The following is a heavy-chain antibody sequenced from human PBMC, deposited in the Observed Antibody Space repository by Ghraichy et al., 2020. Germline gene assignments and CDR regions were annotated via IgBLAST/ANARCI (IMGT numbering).Heavy chain of an antibody. CDR3: ARSHGMDV. CDR1: GHTFTSHD. J-gene: IGHJ6*02. V-gene: IGHV1-8*01. CDR2: MNPNSGNT. Sequence: ASVKVSCKASGHTFTSHDINWVRQAPGQGREWIGWMNPNSGNTGYAQKLQGRVTMTRNTSISTAYMELSSLRSEDTAVYYCARSHGMDVWGQGTTVTISS.